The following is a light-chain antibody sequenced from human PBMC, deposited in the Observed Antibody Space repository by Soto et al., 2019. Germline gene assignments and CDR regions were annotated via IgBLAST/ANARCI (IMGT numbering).Light chain of an antibody. CDR1: QSISSW. J-gene: IGKJ1*01. CDR2: KAS. Sequence: DIQMTQSPSTLSASVEDRVTITCRASQSISSWLAWYQQKPGKAPKLLIYKASSLESRVPSRFSGGGSGTEFTLTISSLQPDDFATYYCKQYNSYSGTFGQGTKGDIK. V-gene: IGKV1-5*03. CDR3: KQYNSYSGT.